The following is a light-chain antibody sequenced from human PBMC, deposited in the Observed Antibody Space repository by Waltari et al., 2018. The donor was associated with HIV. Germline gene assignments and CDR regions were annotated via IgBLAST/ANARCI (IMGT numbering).Light chain of an antibody. J-gene: IGLJ1*01. CDR3: QSADSIGTYPDV. V-gene: IGLV3-25*03. CDR1: ALPKQY. CDR2: KDN. Sequence: SYELTQPPSVSVSPGQTARITCSGDALPKQYAHWYQQKPGQAPVLVIYKDNERPSGIPERFSGSSSGTTVTLTISGVQTEDEADYYCQSADSIGTYPDVFGTGTKVTVL.